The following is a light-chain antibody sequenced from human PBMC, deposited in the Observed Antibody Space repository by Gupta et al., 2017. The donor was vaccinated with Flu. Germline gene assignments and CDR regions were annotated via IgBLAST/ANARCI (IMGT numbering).Light chain of an antibody. CDR3: QTGDSSTLI. Sequence: SSALTQPPSVSVSPGQTASITCSGDKLGDKNVSWYQQKPGQSPVVVMYLDAKRPAGIPERFSGSNSGTTATLTIGGTQVVDEDDYYCQTGDSSTLIFGGGTKLTVL. V-gene: IGLV3-1*01. J-gene: IGLJ2*01. CDR1: KLGDKN. CDR2: LDA.